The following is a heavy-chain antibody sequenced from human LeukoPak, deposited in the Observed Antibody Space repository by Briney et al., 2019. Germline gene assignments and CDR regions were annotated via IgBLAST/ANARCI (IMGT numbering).Heavy chain of an antibody. Sequence: GGSLRLSCTASGFTFGDYAMSWIRQAPGKGLEWVGFIRSKAYGETSDYAASVKGRFTISRDDSKAIAYLQMNSLKTEDTAVYHCTRDRGAYNLYDYWGQGTLVTVSS. J-gene: IGHJ4*02. CDR1: GFTFGDYA. CDR2: IRSKAYGETS. CDR3: TRDRGAYNLYDY. V-gene: IGHV3-49*03. D-gene: IGHD1-1*01.